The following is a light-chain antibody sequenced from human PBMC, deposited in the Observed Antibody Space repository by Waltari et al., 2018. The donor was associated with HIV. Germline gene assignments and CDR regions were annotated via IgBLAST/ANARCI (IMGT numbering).Light chain of an antibody. CDR1: RSDIGTNY. V-gene: IGLV1-47*01. CDR3: QTWATGIQV. J-gene: IGLJ7*01. Sequence: QSVLTQPPSTSGTPGQTVTISCSGTRSDIGTNYVYWYQQVPGTAPKLLIYRNIQRPSGVPARFSGSKSGTSASLAIRGLRSEDEADYYCQTWATGIQVFGG. CDR2: RNI.